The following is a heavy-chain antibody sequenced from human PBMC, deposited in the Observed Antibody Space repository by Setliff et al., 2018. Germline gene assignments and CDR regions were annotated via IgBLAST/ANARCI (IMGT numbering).Heavy chain of an antibody. V-gene: IGHV1-2*02. CDR2: INPNSGGT. Sequence: EASVKVSCKTSGYSFTDYYIHWVRQAPGQGLEWMGWINPNSGGTNYAQKFQGRVTMTRDTSTSTVYMELSSLRSEDTAVYYCAREFPQVDTAMDKGDDAFDIWGQGTMVTVSS. J-gene: IGHJ3*02. D-gene: IGHD5-18*01. CDR3: AREFPQVDTAMDKGDDAFDI. CDR1: GYSFTDYY.